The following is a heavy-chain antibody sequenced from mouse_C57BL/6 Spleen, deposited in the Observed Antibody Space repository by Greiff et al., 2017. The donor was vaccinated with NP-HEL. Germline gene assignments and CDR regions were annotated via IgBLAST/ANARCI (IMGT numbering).Heavy chain of an antibody. CDR1: GYTFTSYW. J-gene: IGHJ2*01. D-gene: IGHD1-1*01. CDR2: IDPSDSET. CDR3: ARWDYYGSSPYFDC. V-gene: IGHV1-52*01. Sequence: QVQLKESGAELVRPGSSVKLSCKASGYTFTSYWMHWVKQRPIQGLEWIGNIDPSDSETHYNQKFKDKATLTVDNSSSTAYMQLSSLTSEDSAVYYCARWDYYGSSPYFDCWGQGTTLTVSS.